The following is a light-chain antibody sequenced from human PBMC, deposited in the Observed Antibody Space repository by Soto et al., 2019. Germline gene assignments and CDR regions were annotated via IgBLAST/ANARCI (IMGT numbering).Light chain of an antibody. V-gene: IGKV3-20*01. CDR2: GAS. Sequence: EIALTQSPGTLSLSPGESVTLSCSSSQSVNSSYLAWYQHKPGQAPRLIIYGASTRATGIPDRFSGSGSGTDFTLTIARLEPGDFAVYYCQQYGNSPQTFGQGTKVDI. CDR1: QSVNSSY. CDR3: QQYGNSPQT. J-gene: IGKJ1*01.